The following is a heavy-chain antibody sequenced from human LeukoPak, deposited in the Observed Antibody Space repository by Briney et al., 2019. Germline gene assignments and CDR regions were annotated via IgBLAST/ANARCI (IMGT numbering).Heavy chain of an antibody. D-gene: IGHD4-17*01. CDR1: GFTFSKYA. CDR2: ISPSDGNT. J-gene: IGHJ4*02. V-gene: IGHV3-23*01. CDR3: AKDSSVPYGITE. Sequence: GGSLRLSCAASGFTFSKYAMSWVRQAPGKGLERVSAISPSDGNTFYADSVKGRFTISRDNSMNTLSLHMNSLRAEDTALYYCAKDSSVPYGITEWGQGTLVTGSS.